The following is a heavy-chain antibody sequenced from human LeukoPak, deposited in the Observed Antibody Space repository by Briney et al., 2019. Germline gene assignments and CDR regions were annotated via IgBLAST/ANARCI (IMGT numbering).Heavy chain of an antibody. Sequence: ASVKVSCKASGGTFSSYAISWVRQAPGQGLEWMGRIIPIFGTANHAQKFQGRVTITTDESTSTAYMELSSLRSEDTAVYYCASHSSSWYNAFDIWGQGTMVTVSS. D-gene: IGHD6-13*01. V-gene: IGHV1-69*05. J-gene: IGHJ3*02. CDR2: IIPIFGTA. CDR1: GGTFSSYA. CDR3: ASHSSSWYNAFDI.